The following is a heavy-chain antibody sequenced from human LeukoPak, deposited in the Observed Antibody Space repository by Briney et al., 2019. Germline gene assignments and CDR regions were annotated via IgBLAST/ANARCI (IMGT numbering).Heavy chain of an antibody. CDR3: AREDHSNYNY. V-gene: IGHV3-9*01. D-gene: IGHD4-11*01. CDR1: GFTFDDYA. Sequence: GGSLRLSCAASGFTFDDYAMHWVRQAPGKGLEWVSGISWNSGSIGYADSVKGRFTISRDNAKNSLYLQMNSLRVEDTAVYYCAREDHSNYNYWGQGTLVTVSS. CDR2: ISWNSGSI. J-gene: IGHJ4*02.